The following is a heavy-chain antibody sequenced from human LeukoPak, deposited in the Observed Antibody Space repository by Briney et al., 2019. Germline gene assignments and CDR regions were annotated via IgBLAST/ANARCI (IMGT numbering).Heavy chain of an antibody. J-gene: IGHJ4*02. Sequence: GGSLRLSCAASGFTFSTFAMIWVRQPPGKGLEWVSSIFTSGGEIHYADSVKGRFTISRDNSKNTLYLQMNSLRAEDTAVYYCAKGGKRYSYVWGIDYWGQGTLVTVSS. CDR1: GFTFSTFA. CDR3: AKGGKRYSYVWGIDY. V-gene: IGHV3-23*01. D-gene: IGHD5-18*01. CDR2: IFTSGGEI.